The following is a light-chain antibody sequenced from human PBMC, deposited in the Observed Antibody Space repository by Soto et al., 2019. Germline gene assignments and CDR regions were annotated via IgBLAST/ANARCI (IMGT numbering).Light chain of an antibody. V-gene: IGKV4-1*01. Sequence: DIVMTQSPGSMAVFLGERATINCKSSQSVLYTANNKNSLAWYQEIPGQPPRLLIYWASVRASGVPDRFSGTGSGTDFTLTINSLQDEDVAVYYCQQYYSTPPTFGGGTKVEIK. CDR2: WAS. CDR3: QQYYSTPPT. CDR1: QSVLYTANNKNS. J-gene: IGKJ4*01.